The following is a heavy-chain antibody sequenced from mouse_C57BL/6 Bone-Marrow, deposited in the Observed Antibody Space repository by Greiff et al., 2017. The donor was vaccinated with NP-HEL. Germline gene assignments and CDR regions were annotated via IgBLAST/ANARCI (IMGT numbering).Heavy chain of an antibody. CDR1: GFNIKDDY. D-gene: IGHD1-1*01. CDR2: IDPENGDT. CDR3: TTDYYGSSYDYFDY. Sequence: EVQLQQSGAELVRPGASVKLSCTASGFNIKDDYMHWVKQRPEQGLEWIGWIDPENGDTEYASKFQGKATITAYTSSNTAYLQLSSLTSEDTAVYYCTTDYYGSSYDYFDYWGQGTTLTVSS. V-gene: IGHV14-4*01. J-gene: IGHJ2*01.